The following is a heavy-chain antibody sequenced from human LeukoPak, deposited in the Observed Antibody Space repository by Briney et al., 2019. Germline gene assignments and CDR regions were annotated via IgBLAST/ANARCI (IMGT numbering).Heavy chain of an antibody. Sequence: GGSLRLSCAASGFTFSSYWMSWVRQAPGKGLEWVANIKQDGSEKYYVDSVKGRFTISRDNAKNSLYLQMNSLRAEDTAVYYCARGTRYCSSTSCYFFDPWGQGTLVTVSS. J-gene: IGHJ5*02. CDR2: IKQDGSEK. CDR3: ARGTRYCSSTSCYFFDP. V-gene: IGHV3-7*01. CDR1: GFTFSSYW. D-gene: IGHD2-2*01.